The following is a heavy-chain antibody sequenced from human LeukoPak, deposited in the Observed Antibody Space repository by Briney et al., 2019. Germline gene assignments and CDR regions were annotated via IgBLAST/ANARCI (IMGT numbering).Heavy chain of an antibody. D-gene: IGHD1-26*01. J-gene: IGHJ4*02. V-gene: IGHV3-23*01. Sequence: PGGSLRLSCAASGFTFSSYGMSWVRQAPGKGLEWVSGISGRGAATYYADSVKGRFTISRDNSKNTVYLQMNSLRAEDTAVYYCAKGEVVVGATFDYWGQGTLVTVCS. CDR3: AKGEVVVGATFDY. CDR1: GFTFSSYG. CDR2: ISGRGAAT.